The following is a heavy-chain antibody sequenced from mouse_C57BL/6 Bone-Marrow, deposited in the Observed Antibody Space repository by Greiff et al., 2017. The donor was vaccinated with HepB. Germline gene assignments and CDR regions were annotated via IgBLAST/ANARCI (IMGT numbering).Heavy chain of an antibody. V-gene: IGHV5-17*01. J-gene: IGHJ1*03. Sequence: DVMLVESGGGLVKPGGSLKLSCAASGFTFSDYGMHWVRQAPEKGLEWVAYISSGSSTIYYADTVKGRFTISRDNAKNTLCLQMNSLRSEDTAMYYCARKRDPFNWYLDVWGTGTTVTVSS. CDR3: ARKRDPFNWYLDV. CDR1: GFTFSDYG. CDR2: ISSGSSTI.